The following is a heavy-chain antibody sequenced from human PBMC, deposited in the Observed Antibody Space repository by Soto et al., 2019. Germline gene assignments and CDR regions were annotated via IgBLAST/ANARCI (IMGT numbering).Heavy chain of an antibody. J-gene: IGHJ6*02. V-gene: IGHV4-59*01. D-gene: IGHD2-2*01. Sequence: SETLSLTCNVSGGSIYTYYWTWIRQSPGKGLEWIGYISDGGLTNYNPSLKSRVTISVDTSKKQVSLKLSSVSAADTAIYFCAGYCSSSICTEDHYFGVEVWGPGTRVTV. CDR3: AGYCSSSICTEDHYFGVEV. CDR2: ISDGGLT. CDR1: GGSIYTYY.